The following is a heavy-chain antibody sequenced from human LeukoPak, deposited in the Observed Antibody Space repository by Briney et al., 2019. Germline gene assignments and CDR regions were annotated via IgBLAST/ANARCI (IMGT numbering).Heavy chain of an antibody. D-gene: IGHD6-13*01. J-gene: IGHJ4*02. CDR3: AKDPQQLVFFDY. V-gene: IGHV3-11*01. CDR1: GFTFSDYY. Sequence: KSGGSLRLSCAAPGFTFSDYYMSWIRQAPGKGLEWVSYISSSGSTIYYADSVKGRFTISRDNSKNTLYLQMNSLRAEDTAVYYCAKDPQQLVFFDYWGQGTLVTVSS. CDR2: ISSSGSTI.